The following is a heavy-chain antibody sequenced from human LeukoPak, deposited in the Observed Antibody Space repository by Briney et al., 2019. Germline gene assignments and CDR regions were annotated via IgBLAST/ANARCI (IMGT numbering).Heavy chain of an antibody. V-gene: IGHV3-23*01. J-gene: IGHJ4*02. CDR2: ISGSGGST. Sequence: PGGSLRLSCAASGFTFSSYAMSWVRQAPGKRLEWVSAISGSGGSTYYADSVKGRFTISRDNSKNTLYLQMNSLRAEDTAVYYCAKDYRDDDYGDYSDYWGQGTLVTVSS. CDR1: GFTFSSYA. D-gene: IGHD4-17*01. CDR3: AKDYRDDDYGDYSDY.